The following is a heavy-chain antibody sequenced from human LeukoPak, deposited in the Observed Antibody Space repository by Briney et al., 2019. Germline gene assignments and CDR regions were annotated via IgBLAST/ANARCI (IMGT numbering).Heavy chain of an antibody. V-gene: IGHV4-61*05. CDR2: IYHSGST. D-gene: IGHD6-13*01. CDR3: ARQDGGAAAGTII. Sequence: SETPSLTCTVSGGSISSSSYYWGWIRQPPGKGLEWIGYIYHSGSTNYNPSLKSRVTISVDTSKNQFSLKLSSVTAADTAVYYCARQDGGAAAGTIIWGQGTLVTVSS. CDR1: GGSISSSSYY. J-gene: IGHJ4*02.